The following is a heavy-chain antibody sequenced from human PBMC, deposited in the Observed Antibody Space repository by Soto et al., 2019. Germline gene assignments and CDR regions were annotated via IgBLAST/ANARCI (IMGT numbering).Heavy chain of an antibody. CDR2: IDWDDDK. J-gene: IGHJ6*02. D-gene: IGHD2-2*01. CDR3: ARIKGEAAMPYYYYGMDV. Sequence: SGPTLVNPTQTLTLTCTFSGFSLSTSGMCVSWIRQPPGKALEWLALIDWDDDKYYSTSLKTRLTISKDTSKNQVVLTMTNMDPVDTATYYFARIKGEAAMPYYYYGMDVWGQGITVTVSS. V-gene: IGHV2-70*01. CDR1: GFSLSTSGMC.